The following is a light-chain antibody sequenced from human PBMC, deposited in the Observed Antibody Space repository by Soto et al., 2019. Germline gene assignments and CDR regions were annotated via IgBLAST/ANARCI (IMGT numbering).Light chain of an antibody. CDR3: QKLDTYPLT. Sequence: IQLTQSPSFLSAVVGDRVTITCRASQGISSSLAWYQQKPGEAPKLLIYAASTLQSGVPPRFSGSGSGTEFTLTISSLQPEDFASYYCQKLDTYPLTFGQGTRLEI. V-gene: IGKV1-9*01. CDR1: QGISSS. CDR2: AAS. J-gene: IGKJ5*01.